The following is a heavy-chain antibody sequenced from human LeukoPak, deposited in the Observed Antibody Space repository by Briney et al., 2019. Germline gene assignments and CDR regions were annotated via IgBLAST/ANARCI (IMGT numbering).Heavy chain of an antibody. CDR2: ISVYDGKT. CDR3: ARDYCRGDGCHHALGY. V-gene: IGHV1-18*01. Sequence: VASVKVSCKASGYTFSDYGINWVRQAPGQGLEWMGWISVYDGKTNYLQRLQGRVTMTTDTSTSTSYMELGSLKSDDAAVYYCARDYCRGDGCHHALGYWGQGTLVTVSS. D-gene: IGHD2-21*01. CDR1: GYTFSDYG. J-gene: IGHJ4*02.